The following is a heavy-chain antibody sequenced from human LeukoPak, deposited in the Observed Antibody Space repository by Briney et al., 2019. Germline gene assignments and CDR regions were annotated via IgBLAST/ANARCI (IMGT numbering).Heavy chain of an antibody. CDR3: AKVMKGSERLTMVRGVIIKTAGLYYMDV. Sequence: GGSLRLSCAASGFTFRSYSMNWVRQAPGKGLEWVSFISSSSSYIYYADSVKGRFTISRDNSKNTVYLQMNSLRAEDTAVYYCAKVMKGSERLTMVRGVIIKTAGLYYMDVWGKGTTVTVSS. D-gene: IGHD3-10*01. V-gene: IGHV3-21*04. CDR1: GFTFRSYS. CDR2: ISSSSSYI. J-gene: IGHJ6*03.